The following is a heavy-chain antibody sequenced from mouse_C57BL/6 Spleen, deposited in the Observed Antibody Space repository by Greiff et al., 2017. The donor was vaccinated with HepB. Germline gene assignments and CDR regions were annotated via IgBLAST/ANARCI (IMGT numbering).Heavy chain of an antibody. CDR1: GYTFTDYN. D-gene: IGHD2-4*01. Sequence: EVKLQQSGPELVKPGASVKIPCKASGYTFTDYNMDWVKQSHGKSLEWIGDINPNNGGTIYNQKFKGKATLTVDKSSSTAYMELRSLTSEDTAVYYCARDYDYDESYAMDYWGQGTSVTVSS. CDR3: ARDYDYDESYAMDY. V-gene: IGHV1-18*01. CDR2: INPNNGGT. J-gene: IGHJ4*01.